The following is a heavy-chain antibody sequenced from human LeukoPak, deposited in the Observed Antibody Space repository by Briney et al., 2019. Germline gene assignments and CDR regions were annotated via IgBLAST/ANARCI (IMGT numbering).Heavy chain of an antibody. V-gene: IGHV3-66*01. Sequence: GGSLRLSCAASGFTVSSNYMTWVRQAPGKGLEWVSVIDNAGSTYYADSVKGRFTISRDNSKSTVSLQMNSLRAEDTAVYYCARDLGSVRSGGSWNRGIYYYYGMDVWGQGTTVTVSS. CDR3: ARDLGSVRSGGSWNRGIYYYYGMDV. CDR1: GFTVSSNY. D-gene: IGHD2-15*01. J-gene: IGHJ6*02. CDR2: IDNAGST.